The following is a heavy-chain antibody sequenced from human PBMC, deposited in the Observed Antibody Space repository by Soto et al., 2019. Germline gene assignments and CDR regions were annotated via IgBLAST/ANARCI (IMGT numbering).Heavy chain of an antibody. Sequence: QVQMVQSGAEVKKPGASVKVSCRASGYSFTSYDVNWVRQATGQGVEGMGWMNPNSGNTAFAQKFQGRVTMTRYTPISTAYMELSGLRSEDTAVYYCARYPYTSYCSDGSCSYDAFDIWGQGTVVTVSS. J-gene: IGHJ3*02. CDR3: ARYPYTSYCSDGSCSYDAFDI. CDR2: MNPNSGNT. V-gene: IGHV1-8*01. D-gene: IGHD2-15*01. CDR1: GYSFTSYD.